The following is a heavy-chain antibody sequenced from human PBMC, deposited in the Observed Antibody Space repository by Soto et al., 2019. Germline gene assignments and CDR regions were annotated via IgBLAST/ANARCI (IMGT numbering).Heavy chain of an antibody. CDR3: VMVDNYVTPTPQDV. CDR1: GYIFVNYG. Sequence: QVQLVQSGDEVKKPGASVKVSCKASGYIFVNYGISWVRQAPRQGLEWMGWISTYTGNTHSASKVQGRLTMTTDTSTSTAYMDLGSLTSDDTAVYYCVMVDNYVTPTPQDVWVQGTTVTVSS. D-gene: IGHD3-16*01. J-gene: IGHJ6*02. CDR2: ISTYTGNT. V-gene: IGHV1-18*01.